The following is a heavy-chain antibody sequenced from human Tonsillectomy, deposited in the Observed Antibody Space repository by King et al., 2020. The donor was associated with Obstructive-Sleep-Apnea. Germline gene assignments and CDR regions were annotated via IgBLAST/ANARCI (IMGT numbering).Heavy chain of an antibody. D-gene: IGHD3-3*01. CDR3: ASEYDCWSALDY. CDR1: GFTFTSYA. J-gene: IGHJ4*02. V-gene: IGHV3-30*04. CDR2: ISYDGSNK. Sequence: VQLVESGGGVVQPGRSLRLSCAASGFTFTSYAMHWVRQAPGKGLEWVAVISYDGSNKYYADSVKGRFTISRDNSKNTLYLQMNSLRAEDTAVYYCASEYDCWSALDYWGQGTLVTVSS.